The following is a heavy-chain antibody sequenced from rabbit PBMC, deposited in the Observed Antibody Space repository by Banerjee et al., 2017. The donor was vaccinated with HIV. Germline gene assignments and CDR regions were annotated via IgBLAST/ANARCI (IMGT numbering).Heavy chain of an antibody. CDR3: ARGLSYDDYGEGIYYFNL. Sequence: QEQLVESGGGLVQPGASLTLTCTASGFSFSSGYWICWVRQAPGKGLEWIGCIGAGSGTTYYASWAKGRFTISKTSSTTVALQMTSLTAADTATYFCARGLSYDDYGEGIYYFNLWGPGTLVTVS. CDR2: IGAGSGTT. J-gene: IGHJ4*01. CDR1: GFSFSSGYW. V-gene: IGHV1S45*01. D-gene: IGHD2-1*01.